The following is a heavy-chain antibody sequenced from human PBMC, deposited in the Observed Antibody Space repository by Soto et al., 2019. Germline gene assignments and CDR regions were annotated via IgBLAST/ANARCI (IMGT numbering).Heavy chain of an antibody. CDR2: ISGSGGST. CDR1: GFTFSSYA. Sequence: GWSLRLSCAASGFTFSSYAMSWVRQAPGKGLEWVSAISGSGGSTYYADSVKGRFTISRDNSKNTLYLQMNSLRAEDTAVYYCAKENYGSSRPPGGFDYWGQGTLVTVSS. J-gene: IGHJ4*02. V-gene: IGHV3-23*01. CDR3: AKENYGSSRPPGGFDY. D-gene: IGHD4-17*01.